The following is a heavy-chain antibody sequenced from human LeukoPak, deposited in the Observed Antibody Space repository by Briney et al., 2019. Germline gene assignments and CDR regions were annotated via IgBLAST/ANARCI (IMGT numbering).Heavy chain of an antibody. Sequence: SETLSLTCAVYGGSFSGYYWSWIRQPPGKGLEWIGEINHSGSTNYNPSLKSRVTISVDTSKNQFSLKLSSVTAADTAVYYCASWGTTFSGYYYYYMDVWGKGTTVTVSS. CDR1: GGSFSGYY. D-gene: IGHD3-16*01. CDR2: INHSGST. V-gene: IGHV4-34*01. J-gene: IGHJ6*03. CDR3: ASWGTTFSGYYYYYMDV.